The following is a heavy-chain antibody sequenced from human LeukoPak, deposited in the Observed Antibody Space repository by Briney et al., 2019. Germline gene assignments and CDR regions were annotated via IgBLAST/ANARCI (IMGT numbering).Heavy chain of an antibody. V-gene: IGHV3-7*01. CDR3: ASFPVAGPDGDY. CDR1: GFTFSTYS. J-gene: IGHJ4*02. Sequence: PGGSLRLSCAASGFTFSTYSMNWVRQAPGKGLEWVANIKQDRSEKYYVDSVKGRFTISRDNAKNSLYLQMNSLRAEDTAVYYCASFPVAGPDGDYWGQGTLVTVSS. D-gene: IGHD6-19*01. CDR2: IKQDRSEK.